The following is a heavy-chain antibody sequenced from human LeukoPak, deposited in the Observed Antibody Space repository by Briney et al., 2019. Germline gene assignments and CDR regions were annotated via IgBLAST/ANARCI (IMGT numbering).Heavy chain of an antibody. D-gene: IGHD5/OR15-5a*01. Sequence: SETLSLTCTVSGGSVSSGSYYWSWIRQPPGKGLEWIGYIYHTGSTYYNPSLKSRVTISVDSSKNQFSLKLSSVTAADTAVYYCARRVYFHFDYWGQGSLVTVSS. CDR2: IYHTGST. J-gene: IGHJ4*02. CDR3: ARRVYFHFDY. V-gene: IGHV4-30-2*01. CDR1: GGSVSSGSYY.